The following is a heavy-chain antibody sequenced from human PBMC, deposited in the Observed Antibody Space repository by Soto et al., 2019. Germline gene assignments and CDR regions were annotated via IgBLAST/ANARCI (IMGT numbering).Heavy chain of an antibody. CDR3: ATEGAKTNCHFDY. Sequence: QPGGSLRLSCVASGFTFDSCCINWVRQAPWKGLEWVAGVSPHAANTYYADSVRGRFIISRDDSRKTVSLDMNSLRGEDSAVYYCATEGAKTNCHFDYWGQ. CDR2: VSPHAANT. CDR1: GFTFDSCC. D-gene: IGHD1-1*01. V-gene: IGHV3-23*01. J-gene: IGHJ4*02.